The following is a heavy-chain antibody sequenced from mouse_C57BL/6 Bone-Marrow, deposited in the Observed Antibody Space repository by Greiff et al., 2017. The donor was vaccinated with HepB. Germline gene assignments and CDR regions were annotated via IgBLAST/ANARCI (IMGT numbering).Heavy chain of an antibody. J-gene: IGHJ2*01. CDR2: ISSGSSTI. D-gene: IGHD1-1*01. CDR3: ARKNYYGSSYDY. Sequence: EVQVVESGGGLVKPGGSLKLSCAASGFTFSDYGMHWVRQAPEKGLEWVAYISSGSSTIYYADTVKGRFTISRDNAKNTLFLQMTSLRSEDTAMDYCARKNYYGSSYDYWGQGTTLTVSS. CDR1: GFTFSDYG. V-gene: IGHV5-17*01.